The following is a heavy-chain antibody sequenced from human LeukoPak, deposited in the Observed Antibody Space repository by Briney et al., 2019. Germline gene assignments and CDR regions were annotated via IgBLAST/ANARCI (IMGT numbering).Heavy chain of an antibody. Sequence: SETLSLACTVSGGSVSSHFWSWIRQPPGKGLEWIGYIYNSGITNYNPSLKSRVTMSVDTSKNQFSLMLRSVTAADTAVYYCARDHLPAGAPGYYMDVWGKGTTVTVSS. CDR3: ARDHLPAGAPGYYMDV. V-gene: IGHV4-59*02. CDR1: GGSVSSHF. J-gene: IGHJ6*03. CDR2: IYNSGIT. D-gene: IGHD4/OR15-4a*01.